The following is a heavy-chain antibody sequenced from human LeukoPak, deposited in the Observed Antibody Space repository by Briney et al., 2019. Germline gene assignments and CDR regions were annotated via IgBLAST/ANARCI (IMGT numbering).Heavy chain of an antibody. Sequence: SETLSLTCTVSGGSISSGDYYWSWIRQPPGKGLEWIGYIYYSGSTYYNPSLKSRVTISVDTSKNQFSLKLSSVTAADTAVYYCARGGFWSGYADYWGQGTLVTVSS. CDR1: GGSISSGDYY. CDR2: IYYSGST. J-gene: IGHJ4*02. V-gene: IGHV4-30-4*08. D-gene: IGHD3-3*01. CDR3: ARGGFWSGYADY.